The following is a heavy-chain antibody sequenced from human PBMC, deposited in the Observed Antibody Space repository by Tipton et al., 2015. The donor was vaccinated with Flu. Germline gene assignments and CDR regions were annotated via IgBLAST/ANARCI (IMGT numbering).Heavy chain of an antibody. CDR1: DGSISRSGYH. V-gene: IGHV4-31*03. Sequence: LRLSCSVSDGSISRSGYHWTWIRQQPGKGLEWLGNIFYSGETNYNPSLKSRVTMSVDTSKNQLSLNLTSVTAADTAVYFCARDSILTPDSKSGFDAFDIWGQGTEVNVSS. J-gene: IGHJ3*02. CDR3: ARDSILTPDSKSGFDAFDI. CDR2: IFYSGET. D-gene: IGHD2-15*01.